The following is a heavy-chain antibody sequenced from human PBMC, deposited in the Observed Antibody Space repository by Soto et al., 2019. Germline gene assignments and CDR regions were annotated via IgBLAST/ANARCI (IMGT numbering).Heavy chain of an antibody. Sequence: GGSLRLSCAASGFTFSSYAMSWVRQAPGKGLEWVSAISGSGGSTYYADSVKGRFTISRDNSKNTLYLQMNSLRAEDTAVYYCAGMAGYSYLPRPSYYYYGMDVWGQGTTVTVSS. CDR2: ISGSGGST. V-gene: IGHV3-23*01. D-gene: IGHD5-18*01. CDR1: GFTFSSYA. CDR3: AGMAGYSYLPRPSYYYYGMDV. J-gene: IGHJ6*02.